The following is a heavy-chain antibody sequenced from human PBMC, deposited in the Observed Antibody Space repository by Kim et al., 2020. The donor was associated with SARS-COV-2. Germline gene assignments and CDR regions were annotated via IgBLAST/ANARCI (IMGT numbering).Heavy chain of an antibody. CDR2: IYYSGGT. Sequence: SETLSLTCTVSGGSISSGGYYWSWIRQHPGKGLEWIGYIYYSGGTYYNPSLKSRVTISVDTSKNQFSLKLSSVTAADTAVYYCARSGLWFGVYYFDFWGQGTLVTVSS. V-gene: IGHV4-31*03. CDR1: GGSISSGGYY. D-gene: IGHD3-10*01. CDR3: ARSGLWFGVYYFDF. J-gene: IGHJ4*02.